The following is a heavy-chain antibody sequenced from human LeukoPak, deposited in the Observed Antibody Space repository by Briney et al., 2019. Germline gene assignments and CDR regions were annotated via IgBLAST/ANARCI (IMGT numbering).Heavy chain of an antibody. J-gene: IGHJ4*02. CDR3: ARGEYSSGWYVGPYY. CDR2: ISYDGSNK. V-gene: IGHV3-30*04. CDR1: GFTFSSYA. Sequence: KSGGSLRLSCAASGFTFSSYAMHWVRQAPGKGLEWVAVISYDGSNKYYADSVKGRFTISRDNSKNTPYLQMNSLRAEDTAVYYCARGEYSSGWYVGPYYWGQGTLVNGSS. D-gene: IGHD6-19*01.